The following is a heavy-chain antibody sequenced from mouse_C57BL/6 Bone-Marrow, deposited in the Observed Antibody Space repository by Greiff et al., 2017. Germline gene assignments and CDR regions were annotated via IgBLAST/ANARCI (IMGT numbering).Heavy chain of an antibody. CDR1: GYTFTSYG. CDR3: AREDYGSSLYWYFDV. CDR2: IYPRSGNT. J-gene: IGHJ1*03. D-gene: IGHD1-1*01. V-gene: IGHV1-81*01. Sequence: QVQLQQSGAELARPGASVKLSCKASGYTFTSYGISWVKQRTGQGLEWIGEIYPRSGNTYYNEKFKGKATLTADQSSSTAYMELRSLTSEDSAVYFCAREDYGSSLYWYFDVWGTGTTVTVSS.